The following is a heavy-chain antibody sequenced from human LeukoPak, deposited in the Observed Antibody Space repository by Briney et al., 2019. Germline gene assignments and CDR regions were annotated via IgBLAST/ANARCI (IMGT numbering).Heavy chain of an antibody. CDR1: GFSFSTSW. D-gene: IGHD5-12*01. J-gene: IGHJ4*02. CDR2: INPDESHT. V-gene: IGHV3-7*01. CDR3: ARDRAYDAFDY. Sequence: GGSLRLSCAASGFSFSTSWMAWVRQAPGKWLQWVGNINPDESHTDYIDSVKGRFTMSRDNAENSLFLQVHSLRDEDTAVYYCARDRAYDAFDYWGRGTLVTVSS.